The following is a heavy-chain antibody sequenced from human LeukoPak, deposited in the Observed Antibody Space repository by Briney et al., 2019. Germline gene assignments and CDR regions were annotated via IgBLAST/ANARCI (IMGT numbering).Heavy chain of an antibody. V-gene: IGHV4-4*07. CDR1: GGSISSYY. CDR2: IYTSGST. D-gene: IGHD3-9*01. J-gene: IGHJ4*02. Sequence: SETLSLTCTVSGGSISSYYWSWIRQPAGKGLEWIGRIYTSGSTYYNPSLKSRVTISVDTSKNQFSLKLNSVTAADTAVYFCARGEDFERYYLAYWGQGTLVTVSS. CDR3: ARGEDFERYYLAY.